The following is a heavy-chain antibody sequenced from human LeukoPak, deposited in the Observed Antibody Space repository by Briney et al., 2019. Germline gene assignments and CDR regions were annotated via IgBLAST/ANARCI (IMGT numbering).Heavy chain of an antibody. D-gene: IGHD4-17*01. CDR3: ARGGGGVSTVTTIWFDP. CDR2: IYTSGST. J-gene: IGHJ5*02. Sequence: SETLSLTCTVSGGSISSGSYYWSWIRQPAGKGLEWIGRIYTSGSTNYNPSLKSRVTISVDTSKNQFSLKLSSVTAADTAVYYCARGGGGVSTVTTIWFDPWGQGTLVTVSS. V-gene: IGHV4-61*02. CDR1: GGSISSGSYY.